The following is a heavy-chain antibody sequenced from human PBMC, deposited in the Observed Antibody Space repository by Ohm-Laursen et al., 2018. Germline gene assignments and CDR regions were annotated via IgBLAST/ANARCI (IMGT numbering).Heavy chain of an antibody. CDR3: ARETSRAFDI. Sequence: GSLRLSCAAFGFTFSDYYMSWIRQAPGKGLEWVSKVSSSGSNVYYADSVKGQFTISRDNAKNSLYLQINSLRVEDTAVYYCARETSRAFDILGQGTMVTVSS. CDR1: GFTFSDYY. V-gene: IGHV3-11*01. J-gene: IGHJ3*02. CDR2: VSSSGSNV.